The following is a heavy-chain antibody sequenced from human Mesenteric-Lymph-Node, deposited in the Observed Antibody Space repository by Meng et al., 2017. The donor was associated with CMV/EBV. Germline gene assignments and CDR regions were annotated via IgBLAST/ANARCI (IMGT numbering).Heavy chain of an antibody. Sequence: QVQLQESCPGRVKPSDTLSLTCLVAAVSVTSVAYHWSWIRQSPGKGLEWIGYIYGTGITIYNPSLKSRVTILLETSKNQFSLKLNSVTTADTAVYYCAKSRSSTPGIVDDWGQGTLVTVSS. D-gene: IGHD2/OR15-2a*01. V-gene: IGHV4-61*08. CDR2: IYGTGIT. CDR1: AVSVTSVAYH. J-gene: IGHJ4*02. CDR3: AKSRSSTPGIVDD.